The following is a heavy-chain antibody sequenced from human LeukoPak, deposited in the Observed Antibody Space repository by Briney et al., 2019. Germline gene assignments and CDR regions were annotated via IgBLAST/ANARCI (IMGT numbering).Heavy chain of an antibody. CDR3: AREGITMVRGVKGYYYYMDV. CDR1: GGSISSSSYY. Sequence: SETLSLTCTVSGGSISSSSYYWGWIRQPPGKGLEWIGSIYYSGSTYYNPSLKSRVTISVDTSKNQFSLKLSSVTAADAAVYYCAREGITMVRGVKGYYYYMDVWGKGTTVTISS. J-gene: IGHJ6*03. D-gene: IGHD3-10*01. CDR2: IYYSGST. V-gene: IGHV4-39*07.